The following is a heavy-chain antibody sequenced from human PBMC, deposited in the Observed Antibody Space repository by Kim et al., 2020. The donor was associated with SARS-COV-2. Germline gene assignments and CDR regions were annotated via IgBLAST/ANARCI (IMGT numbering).Heavy chain of an antibody. CDR3: SRLAYGDANESDAFDI. CDR1: GGSVSPYY. V-gene: IGHV4-59*08. J-gene: IGHJ3*02. CDR2: IYYEGST. Sequence: SETLSLTCTVSGGSVSPYYWSWIRQPPGKGLEWIAYIYYEGSTNYNPSLNGRVTISIDTSRYQFSMRLRFATATDSAAYYCSRLAYGDANESDAFDIWG. D-gene: IGHD4-17*01.